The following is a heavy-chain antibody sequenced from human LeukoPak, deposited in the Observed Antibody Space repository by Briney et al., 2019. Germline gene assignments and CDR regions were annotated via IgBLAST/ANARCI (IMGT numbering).Heavy chain of an antibody. D-gene: IGHD6-13*01. CDR1: GGSISSSSYY. J-gene: IGHJ5*02. CDR3: ARQNIAAAGTNWFDP. Sequence: SETLSLTCTVSGGSISSSSYYWGWVRQPPGKGLEWLGSIYYSGSTYYNPSLKSRVTISVDTSKNQFSLKLSSVTAADTAVYYCARQNIAAAGTNWFDPWGQGTLVTVSS. CDR2: IYYSGST. V-gene: IGHV4-39*01.